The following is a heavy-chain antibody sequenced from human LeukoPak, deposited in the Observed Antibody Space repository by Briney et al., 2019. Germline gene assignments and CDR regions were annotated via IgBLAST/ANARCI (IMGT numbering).Heavy chain of an antibody. J-gene: IGHJ4*02. D-gene: IGHD6-19*01. CDR1: GFPFSIYE. CDR2: IGSSGTTI. V-gene: IGHV3-48*03. CDR3: ALLAVASDFDY. Sequence: GGSLRLSCAVSGFPFSIYEMNWVHQAPGKGLEWVSNIGSSGTTIYYADSVRGRFSISRDNAKSSLYLQMNSLRVEDTAVYYCALLAVASDFDYWGQGALVTVSS.